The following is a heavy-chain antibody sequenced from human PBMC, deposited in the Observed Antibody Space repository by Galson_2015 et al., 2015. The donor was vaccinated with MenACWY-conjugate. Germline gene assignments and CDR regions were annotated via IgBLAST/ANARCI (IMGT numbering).Heavy chain of an antibody. D-gene: IGHD2-8*02. CDR2: ISYDGVNK. CDR3: ARAADGGMVLPVDVFDL. Sequence: SLRLSCAASRFTFSTYGMHWVRQAPGMGLEWVATISYDGVNKYYPDSVKGRFTISRDNSNNTMYLQMSSLRTEDTAVYFCARAADGGMVLPVDVFDLWGQGTMVTASS. V-gene: IGHV3-30*03. J-gene: IGHJ3*01. CDR1: RFTFSTYG.